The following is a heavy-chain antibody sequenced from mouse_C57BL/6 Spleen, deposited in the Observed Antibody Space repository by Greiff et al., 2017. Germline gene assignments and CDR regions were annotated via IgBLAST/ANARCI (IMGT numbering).Heavy chain of an antibody. Sequence: QVQLQQSGAELVRPGTSVKVSCKASGYAFTNYLIEWVKQRPGQGLEWIGVINPGSGGTNYNEKFKGKATLTADKSSSTAYMQLSSLTSEDSAVYFCARNYYGSSYYFDYGGQGTTLTVSS. D-gene: IGHD1-1*01. CDR2: INPGSGGT. CDR3: ARNYYGSSYYFDY. J-gene: IGHJ2*01. CDR1: GYAFTNYL. V-gene: IGHV1-54*01.